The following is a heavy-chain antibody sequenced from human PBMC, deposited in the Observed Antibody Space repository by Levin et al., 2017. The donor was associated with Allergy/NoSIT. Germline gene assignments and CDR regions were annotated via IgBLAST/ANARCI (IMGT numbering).Heavy chain of an antibody. V-gene: IGHV3-33*01. CDR1: GFTFSSYG. CDR3: ARDGAGDYDQAGMDY. D-gene: IGHD4-17*01. CDR2: IWYDGSNK. J-gene: IGHJ4*02. Sequence: GESLKISCAASGFTFSSYGMHWVRQAPGKGLEGVAVIWYDGSNKYYVDSVKGRFTISRDNSKNTLYLQMNSLRAEDTAVYYCARDGAGDYDQAGMDYWGQGTLVTVSS.